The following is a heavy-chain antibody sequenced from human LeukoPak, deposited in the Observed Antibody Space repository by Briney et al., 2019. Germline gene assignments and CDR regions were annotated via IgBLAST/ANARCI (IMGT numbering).Heavy chain of an antibody. CDR3: ARVGTYLKYYYDSSGLPWDAFDI. V-gene: IGHV3-7*01. D-gene: IGHD3-22*01. CDR1: GFTFNSYE. Sequence: GGSLRLSCAASGFTFNSYEMSWVRQAPGKGLEWVANIKQDGSEKYYVDSVKGRFTISRDNAKNSLYLQMNSLRAEDTAVYYCARVGTYLKYYYDSSGLPWDAFDIWGQGTMVTVSS. J-gene: IGHJ3*02. CDR2: IKQDGSEK.